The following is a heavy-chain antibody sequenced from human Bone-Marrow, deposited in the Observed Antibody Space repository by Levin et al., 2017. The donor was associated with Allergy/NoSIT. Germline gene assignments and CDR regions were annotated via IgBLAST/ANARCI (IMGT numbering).Heavy chain of an antibody. CDR3: ASRSVRFLGTPPSGFAWGYDG. D-gene: IGHD3-3*01. CDR2: IHSGDTT. V-gene: IGHV3-66*01. J-gene: IGHJ6*02. CDR1: GFTVSGTD. Sequence: GGSLRLSCAASGFTVSGTDMSWLRQAPGKGLEWVSVIHSGDTTYYADSVKGRFTISRDNSKNTLSLQMNSLRVEDTAVYYCASRSVRFLGTPPSGFAWGYDGWGQGTTITVSS.